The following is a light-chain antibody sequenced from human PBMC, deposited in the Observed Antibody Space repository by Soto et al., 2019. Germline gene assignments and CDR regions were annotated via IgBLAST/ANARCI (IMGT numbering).Light chain of an antibody. CDR1: QGISSL. V-gene: IGKV1D-12*01. CDR2: YAS. CDR3: QQADSFPWT. Sequence: DIQMTQSPSSVSASVGDRVTITCRPSQGISSLLAWYQQKPGKAPKLLIYYASNLENGVPSRFSGSGSGPDFTLTISSLQPEDFATYFCQQADSFPWTFGQGTKVEL. J-gene: IGKJ1*01.